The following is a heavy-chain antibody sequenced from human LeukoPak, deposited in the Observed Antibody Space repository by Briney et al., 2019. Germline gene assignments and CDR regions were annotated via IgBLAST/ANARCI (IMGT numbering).Heavy chain of an antibody. Sequence: GESLKISFKGSGYRFTSYWIGWVRQMPGKGLEWMGIIYPGDSDTRYSPSFQGQVTISADKSISTAYLQWSSLKASDTAMYYCARRAIVGYCSSTSCSYYFDYWGQGTLVTVSS. D-gene: IGHD2-2*01. V-gene: IGHV5-51*01. CDR3: ARRAIVGYCSSTSCSYYFDY. CDR2: IYPGDSDT. J-gene: IGHJ4*02. CDR1: GYRFTSYW.